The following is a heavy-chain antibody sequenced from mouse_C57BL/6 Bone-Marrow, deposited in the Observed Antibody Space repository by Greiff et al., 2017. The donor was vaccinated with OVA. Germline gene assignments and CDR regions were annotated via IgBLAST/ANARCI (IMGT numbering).Heavy chain of an antibody. J-gene: IGHJ4*01. V-gene: IGHV5-6*01. D-gene: IGHD2-3*01. CDR3: ARDDGYYVGDYAMDY. CDR1: GFTFSSYG. Sequence: EVMLVESGGDLVKPGGSLKLSCAASGFTFSSYGMSWVRPTPDKRLEWVATISSGGSYTYYPDSVKGRFTLSRDNAKNTLYLQMSSLKSEDTAMYYGARDDGYYVGDYAMDYWGQGTSVTVSS. CDR2: ISSGGSYT.